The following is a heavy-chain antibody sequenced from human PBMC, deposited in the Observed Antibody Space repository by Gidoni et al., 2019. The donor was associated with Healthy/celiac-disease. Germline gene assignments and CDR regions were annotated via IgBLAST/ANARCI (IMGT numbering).Heavy chain of an antibody. CDR3: AKNGPRGCSSTSCYNYYYGMDV. V-gene: IGHV3-30*18. Sequence: QVQLVESGGGVVQPGRSLRLSCAASGFTFSSYGMHWVLQAPGKGLEWVAVISYDGSNKYYADSVKGRFTISRDNSKNTLYLQMNSLRAEDTAVYYCAKNGPRGCSSTSCYNYYYGMDVWGQGTTVTVSS. J-gene: IGHJ6*02. D-gene: IGHD2-2*02. CDR1: GFTFSSYG. CDR2: ISYDGSNK.